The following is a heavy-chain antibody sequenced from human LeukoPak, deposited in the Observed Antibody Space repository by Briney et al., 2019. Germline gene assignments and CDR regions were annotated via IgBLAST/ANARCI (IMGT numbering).Heavy chain of an antibody. CDR1: GYSFTSYW. V-gene: IGHV5-10-1*01. Sequence: GESLKISCKGSGYSFTSYWISWVRQMPGKGLEWMGRIDPSDSYTNYSPSIQGHVTISADKSISTAYLQWSSLKASDTAMYYCARREGDWFDPWGQGTLVTVSS. CDR3: ARREGDWFDP. CDR2: IDPSDSYT. J-gene: IGHJ5*02.